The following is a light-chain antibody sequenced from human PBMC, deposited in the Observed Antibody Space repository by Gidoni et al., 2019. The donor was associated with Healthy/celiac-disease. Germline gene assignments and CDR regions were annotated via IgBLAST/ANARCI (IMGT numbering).Light chain of an antibody. V-gene: IGLV3-21*04. CDR1: NIGSKS. Sequence: SYVRTQPPSVSVAPGKTARITCGGNNIGSKSVHWYQQQPGQAPVLVIYYDSDRPSGLPERFSGSNSGNTATLPISRVEAGDEADYYCQVWDSSSDHYVFGTGTKVTVL. J-gene: IGLJ1*01. CDR2: YDS. CDR3: QVWDSSSDHYV.